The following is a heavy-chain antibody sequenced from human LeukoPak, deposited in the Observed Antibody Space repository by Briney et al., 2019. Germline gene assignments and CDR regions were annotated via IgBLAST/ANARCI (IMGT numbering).Heavy chain of an antibody. Sequence: ETLSLTCAVYGGSFSGYYWSWIRQPPGKGLEWIGEINHSGSTNYNPSLKSRVTISVDTSKNQFSLKLSSVTAADTAVYYCATSQTRVGAADSWGQGTLVTVSS. CDR3: ATSQTRVGAADS. V-gene: IGHV4-34*01. CDR2: INHSGST. D-gene: IGHD1-26*01. CDR1: GGSFSGYY. J-gene: IGHJ4*02.